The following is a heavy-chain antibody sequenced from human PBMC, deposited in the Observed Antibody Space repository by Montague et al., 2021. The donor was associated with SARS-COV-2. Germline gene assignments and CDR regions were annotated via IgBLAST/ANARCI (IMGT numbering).Heavy chain of an antibody. CDR2: INSNGGT. CDR3: ARATSVRGAVSWFDP. CDR1: GGSISSHF. V-gene: IGHV4-59*11. J-gene: IGHJ5*02. Sequence: SETLSLTCTVSGGSISSHFWSFIWQPPGKGLEWIGYINSNGGTNDNPSLRRRLTMSVDTSKNHFSLQLRSMTPADTAVYFSARATSVRGAVSWFDPWGQGILVTVSS. D-gene: IGHD3-10*01.